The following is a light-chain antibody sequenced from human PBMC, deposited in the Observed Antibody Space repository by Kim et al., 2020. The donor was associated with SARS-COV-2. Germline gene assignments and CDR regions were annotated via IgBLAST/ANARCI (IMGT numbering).Light chain of an antibody. CDR2: KAS. V-gene: IGKV1-5*03. CDR1: QSFGIS. CDR3: QQYHTYPWT. Sequence: ASVGSRVTITCRASQSFGISLAWYQHRPGKAPNLLISKASSLESGVPSRFSGSRSGTEFTLSISSLQPYDFATYYCQQYHTYPWTFGQGTTVDIK. J-gene: IGKJ1*01.